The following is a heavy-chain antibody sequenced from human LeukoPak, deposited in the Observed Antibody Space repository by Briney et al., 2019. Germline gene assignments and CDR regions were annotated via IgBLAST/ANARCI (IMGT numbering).Heavy chain of an antibody. Sequence: PGGSLRLSCAASGFTFSSYSMNWVRQAPGKGLEWVSSISSSSSYIYYADSVKGRFTISRGNAKNSLYLQMNSLRAEDTAVYYCARDFAVAGKRGAAFDIWGQGTMVTVSS. CDR1: GFTFSSYS. D-gene: IGHD1-14*01. CDR2: ISSSSSYI. CDR3: ARDFAVAGKRGAAFDI. J-gene: IGHJ3*02. V-gene: IGHV3-21*01.